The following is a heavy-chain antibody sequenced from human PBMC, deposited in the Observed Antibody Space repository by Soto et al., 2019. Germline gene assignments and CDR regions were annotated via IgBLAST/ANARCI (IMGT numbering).Heavy chain of an antibody. V-gene: IGHV3-7*01. CDR2: IKADGSEK. CDR3: RDGHYSAR. J-gene: IGHJ4*02. Sequence: GSLRLSFATAVGSFINILMICFRQAPGMGLEWVAKIKADGSEKYYVDSVKGRFTISRDNTKKSLYLQMNRLRVEDTAVYYCRDGHYSARWGPGTLVTVSS. CDR1: VGSFINIL.